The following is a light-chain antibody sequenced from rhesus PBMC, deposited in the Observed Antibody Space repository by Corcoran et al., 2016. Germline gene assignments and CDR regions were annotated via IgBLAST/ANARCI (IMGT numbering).Light chain of an antibody. CDR1: QSISSY. CDR2: GAS. CDR3: QQYNNWNS. Sequence: EIVMTQSPATLSLSPGERATLSCRASQSISSYVAWYQQKPEQAPRRLNYGASSRATGIPDRFSGSGSGTDVTRIISILEPEDVGVYYCQQYNNWNSFGQGTKVEIK. V-gene: IGKV3S9*01. J-gene: IGKJ2*01.